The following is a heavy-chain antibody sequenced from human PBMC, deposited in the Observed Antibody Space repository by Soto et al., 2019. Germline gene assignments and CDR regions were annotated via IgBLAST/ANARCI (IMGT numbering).Heavy chain of an antibody. Sequence: GGSLRLSCVASGLTFRNHWMTWVRQAPGKGLEWVATISHDGSETFYVDSVKGRFTISRDDAENSLYLQMNSLRAEDTAVYYCAGAQLDYWGQGSLVTVSS. CDR1: GLTFRNHW. V-gene: IGHV3-7*03. D-gene: IGHD1-1*01. J-gene: IGHJ4*02. CDR3: AGAQLDY. CDR2: ISHDGSET.